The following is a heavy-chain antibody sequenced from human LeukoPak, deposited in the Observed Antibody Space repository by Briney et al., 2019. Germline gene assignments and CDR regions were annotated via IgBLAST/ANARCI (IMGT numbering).Heavy chain of an antibody. CDR3: WNLLSGSSARGNYYYGMDV. J-gene: IGHJ6*02. D-gene: IGHD6-6*01. CDR1: GFTFSSYG. CDR2: IWYDGSNK. V-gene: IGHV3-30*02. Sequence: GGSLRLSCAASGFTFSSYGMHWVRQAPGKGLEWVAVIWYDGSNKYYADSVKGRFTISRDNSKNTLYLQMNSLRAEDTAVYYCWNLLSGSSARGNYYYGMDVWGQGTTVTVSS.